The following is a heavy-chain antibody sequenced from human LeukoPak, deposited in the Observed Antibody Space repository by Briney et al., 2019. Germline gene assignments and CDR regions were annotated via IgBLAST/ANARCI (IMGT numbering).Heavy chain of an antibody. CDR3: ARPSHYDILTGPFDY. V-gene: IGHV1-2*06. CDR2: INPNSGGT. J-gene: IGHJ4*02. D-gene: IGHD3-9*01. CDR1: GYTFTGYY. Sequence: ASVTVSCKASGYTFTGYYMHWVRQAPGQGLEWMGRINPNSGGTNYAQKFQGRVTMTRDTSISTAYMELSRLRSDDTAVYYCARPSHYDILTGPFDYWGQGTLVTVSS.